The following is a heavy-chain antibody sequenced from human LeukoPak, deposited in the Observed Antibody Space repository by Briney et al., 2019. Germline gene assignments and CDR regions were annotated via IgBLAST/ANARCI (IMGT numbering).Heavy chain of an antibody. D-gene: IGHD5-12*01. Sequence: GGSLRLSCAASGFTFSSYWMSWVRQAPGKGLEWAANIKRDGSEKNYADSVKGRFTISRDNADNSLYLQMNSLRADDTAVYYCAKYNGGFCFDYWGQGALVTVSS. CDR3: AKYNGGFCFDY. CDR2: IKRDGSEK. CDR1: GFTFSSYW. J-gene: IGHJ4*02. V-gene: IGHV3-7*01.